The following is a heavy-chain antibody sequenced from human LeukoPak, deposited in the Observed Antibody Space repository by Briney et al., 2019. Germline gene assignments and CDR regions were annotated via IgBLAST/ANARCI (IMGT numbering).Heavy chain of an antibody. J-gene: IGHJ3*02. Sequence: SRTLSLNCAVSGVSISSGGYSWRWIRQPPGKGLEWIGYIYHSGSTYYNPSLKSRVTISVDRSKNQFSLKLSSVTAADTAVYYCARVQHIVVVAASHAFDIWGQGTMVTVSS. CDR1: GVSISSGGYS. CDR3: ARVQHIVVVAASHAFDI. CDR2: IYHSGST. V-gene: IGHV4-30-2*01. D-gene: IGHD2-21*02.